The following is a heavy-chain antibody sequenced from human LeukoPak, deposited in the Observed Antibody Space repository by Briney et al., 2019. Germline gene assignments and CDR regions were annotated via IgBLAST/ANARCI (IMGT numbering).Heavy chain of an antibody. CDR3: AKGLYGDYVEYFDY. CDR2: ISGSGGST. V-gene: IGHV3-23*01. J-gene: IGHJ4*02. Sequence: GGSLRLSCAASGFTFSSYAMSWVRQASGKGLEWVSAISGSGGSTYYADSVKGRFTISRDNSKNTLYLQMNSLRAEDTAVYYCAKGLYGDYVEYFDYWGQGTLVTVSS. CDR1: GFTFSSYA. D-gene: IGHD4-17*01.